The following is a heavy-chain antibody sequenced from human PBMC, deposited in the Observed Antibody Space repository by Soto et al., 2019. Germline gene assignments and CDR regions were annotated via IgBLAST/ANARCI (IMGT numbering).Heavy chain of an antibody. CDR3: AKDMSFDYGDFYFDY. CDR1: GFTFHDYA. CDR2: ISWNSGSI. D-gene: IGHD4-17*01. J-gene: IGHJ4*02. V-gene: IGHV3-9*01. Sequence: EEQLVESGGGLVQPGRSLRLSYAASGFTFHDYAMHWVRQAPGKGREWVSGISWNSGSIGYADSVKGRFTISRDNAKNSLYLQMNSLRAEDTALYYCAKDMSFDYGDFYFDYWGQGTLVTVSS.